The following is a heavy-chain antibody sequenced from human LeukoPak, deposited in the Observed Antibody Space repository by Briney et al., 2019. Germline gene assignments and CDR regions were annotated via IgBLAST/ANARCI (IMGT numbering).Heavy chain of an antibody. CDR3: AREGIQVWLLGAY. V-gene: IGHV1-2*02. CDR1: GYTFTGDY. D-gene: IGHD5-18*01. J-gene: IGHJ4*02. Sequence: ASVKVSCKASGYTFTGDYMHWVRQAPGQGLEWMGWINPNSGGTNYAQKFQGRVTMTRDTSISTAYMELSRLRSDDTAVYHCAREGIQVWLLGAYWGQGTLVTVSS. CDR2: INPNSGGT.